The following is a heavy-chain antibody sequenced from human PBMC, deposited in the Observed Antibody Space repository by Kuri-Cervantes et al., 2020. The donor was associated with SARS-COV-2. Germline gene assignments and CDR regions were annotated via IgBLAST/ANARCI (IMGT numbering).Heavy chain of an antibody. Sequence: SAKVSCKASGYTFTSCDINWVRQAPGQGLEWMGGNIPIFGTANYAQKFQGSVTIIADESTSTAYMELRSLRSGDTAVYYCARVHDCGDLRLCAADYWGQGTLVTVSS. D-gene: IGHD4-17*01. J-gene: IGHJ4*02. V-gene: IGHV1-69*13. CDR1: GYTFTSCD. CDR2: NIPIFGTA. CDR3: ARVHDCGDLRLCAADY.